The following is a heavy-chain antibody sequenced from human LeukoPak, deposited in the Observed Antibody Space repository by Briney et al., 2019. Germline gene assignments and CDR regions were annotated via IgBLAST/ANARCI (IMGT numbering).Heavy chain of an antibody. J-gene: IGHJ4*02. CDR1: GFTVSSNY. D-gene: IGHD3-10*01. CDR3: ARSDYYGSGSYSADY. Sequence: GGSLRLSCAASGFTVSSNYMSWVRQAPGKGLEWVSVIYSGGSTYYADSVKGRFTISRDNSKNTLYLQVNSLRAEDTAVYYCARSDYYGSGSYSADYWGQGTLVTVSS. CDR2: IYSGGST. V-gene: IGHV3-53*01.